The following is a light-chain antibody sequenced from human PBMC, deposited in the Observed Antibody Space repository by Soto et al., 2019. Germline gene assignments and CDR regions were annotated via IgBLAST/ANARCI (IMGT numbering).Light chain of an antibody. CDR1: QTIDSW. V-gene: IGKV1-5*03. CDR2: KAS. J-gene: IGKJ1*01. Sequence: DIQMTQSPSTLSASVGDRVTITCRASQTIDSWLAWYQQRPGKPPNLLIYKASTLASGVPSRFSGSGSGTEFTLTINSLQPDDFATYYCQFYGSSSTFGQGTKVDIK. CDR3: QFYGSSST.